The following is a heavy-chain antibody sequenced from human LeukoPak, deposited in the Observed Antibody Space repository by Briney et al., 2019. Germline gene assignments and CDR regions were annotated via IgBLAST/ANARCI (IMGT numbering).Heavy chain of an antibody. CDR2: MNPNSGNT. CDR3: ARGAPHQSSGWYVYYYYGMDV. V-gene: IGHV1-8*01. CDR1: GYTFTSYG. Sequence: GASVKVSCKASGYTFTSYGINWVRQATGQGLEWMGWMNPNSGNTGYAQKFQGRVTMTRNTSISTAYMELSSLRSEDTAVYYCARGAPHQSSGWYVYYYYGMDVWGQGTSVTVSS. D-gene: IGHD6-19*01. J-gene: IGHJ6*02.